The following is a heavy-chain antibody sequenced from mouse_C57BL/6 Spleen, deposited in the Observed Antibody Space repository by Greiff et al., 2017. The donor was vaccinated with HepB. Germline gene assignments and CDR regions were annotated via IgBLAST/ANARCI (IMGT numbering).Heavy chain of an antibody. CDR1: GFNIKDYY. V-gene: IGHV14-2*01. CDR2: IDPEDGET. J-gene: IGHJ2*01. CDR3: AREGYYGSSPTDY. Sequence: VHVKQSGAELVKPGASVKLSCTASGFNIKDYYMHWVKQRTEQGLEWIGRIDPEDGETKYAPKVQGKATTTADTSSNTAYLQLSSLTAEDTAVYYCAREGYYGSSPTDYWGQGTTLTVSS. D-gene: IGHD1-1*01.